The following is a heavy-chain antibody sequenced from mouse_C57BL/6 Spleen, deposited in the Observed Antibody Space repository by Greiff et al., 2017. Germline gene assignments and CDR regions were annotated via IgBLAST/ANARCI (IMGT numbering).Heavy chain of an antibody. J-gene: IGHJ1*03. CDR2: IWWDDDK. Sequence: QVTLKECGPGILQPSQTLSLTCSFSGFSLSTFGMGVGWIRQPSGKGLEWLAHIWWDDDKYYNPALKSRLTISKDTSKNQVFLKIANVDTADTATYYCARMGQYYGSSYVWYFDVWGTGTTVTVSS. CDR1: GFSLSTFGMG. D-gene: IGHD1-1*01. V-gene: IGHV8-8*01. CDR3: ARMGQYYGSSYVWYFDV.